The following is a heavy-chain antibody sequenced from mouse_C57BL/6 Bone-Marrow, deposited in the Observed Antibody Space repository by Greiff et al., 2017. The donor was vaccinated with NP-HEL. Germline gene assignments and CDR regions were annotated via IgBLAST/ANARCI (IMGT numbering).Heavy chain of an antibody. Sequence: QVQLQQSGAELVRPGTSVKVSCKASGYAFTNYLIEWVKQRPGQGLEWIGVINPGSGGTNYNEKFKGKATLTADKSSSTAYMQLSSLTSEDSAVYFCARYRRDGYYWFAYWGHGTLVTVSA. CDR2: INPGSGGT. CDR1: GYAFTNYL. J-gene: IGHJ3*01. CDR3: ARYRRDGYYWFAY. D-gene: IGHD2-3*01. V-gene: IGHV1-54*01.